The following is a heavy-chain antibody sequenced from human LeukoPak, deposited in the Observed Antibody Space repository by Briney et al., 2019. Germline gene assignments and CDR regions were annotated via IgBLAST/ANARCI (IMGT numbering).Heavy chain of an antibody. J-gene: IGHJ5*02. V-gene: IGHV1-69*13. Sequence: GASVKVSCKASGGTFSSYAISWVRQAPGQGLEWMGGIIPIFGTANYAQKFQGRVTITADESTSTAYMELSSLRSEDTAVYYCARDLGGPATNWFDPWGQGTLVTVSS. CDR3: ARDLGGPATNWFDP. CDR1: GGTFSSYA. D-gene: IGHD2-2*01. CDR2: IIPIFGTA.